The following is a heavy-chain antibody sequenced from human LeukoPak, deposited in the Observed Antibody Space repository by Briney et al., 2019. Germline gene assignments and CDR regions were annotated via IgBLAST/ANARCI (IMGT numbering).Heavy chain of an antibody. V-gene: IGHV4-31*03. D-gene: IGHD5-18*01. CDR2: IYYSGST. J-gene: IGHJ4*02. CDR3: ARAEQAVVTGYFDY. Sequence: PSQTLSLTCTVSGGSISSGGYSWSWIRQHPGKGLEWIGYIYYSGSTYYNPSLKSRVTISVDTSKNQFSLKLSSVTAADTAVYYCARAEQAVVTGYFDYWGQGTLVTVSS. CDR1: GGSISSGGYS.